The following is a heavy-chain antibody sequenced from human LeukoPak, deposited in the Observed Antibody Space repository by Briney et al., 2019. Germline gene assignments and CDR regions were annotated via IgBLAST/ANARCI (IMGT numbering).Heavy chain of an antibody. D-gene: IGHD2-15*01. J-gene: IGHJ5*02. CDR2: IYYSGST. CDR1: GGSISSSSYY. Sequence: SETLSLTCTVSGGSISSSSYYWGWIRQPPRKGLEWIGSIYYSGSTYYNPSLKSRVTISVDTSKNQFSLKLSSVTAADTAVYYCARYIVVVVAATLASWFDPWGQGTLVTVSS. CDR3: ARYIVVVVAATLASWFDP. V-gene: IGHV4-39*01.